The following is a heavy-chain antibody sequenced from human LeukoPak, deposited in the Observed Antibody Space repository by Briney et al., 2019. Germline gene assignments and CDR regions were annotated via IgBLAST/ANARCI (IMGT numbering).Heavy chain of an antibody. D-gene: IGHD5-18*01. Sequence: SETLSLTCIVSGGSISNYYWNWIRQPPGKGLEWIGYIYHSGSTYYNPSLKTRITMSVDTANSLFSLKLSSMTAADTAVYYCARAGIDSYGTFLDSWGQGTQVTVSA. J-gene: IGHJ4*02. CDR2: IYHSGST. CDR1: GGSISNYY. V-gene: IGHV4-30-4*08. CDR3: ARAGIDSYGTFLDS.